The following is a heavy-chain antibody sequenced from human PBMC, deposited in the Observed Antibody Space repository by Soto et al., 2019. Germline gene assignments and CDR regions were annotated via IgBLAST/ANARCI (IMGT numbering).Heavy chain of an antibody. J-gene: IGHJ4*02. CDR1: RFTFDGYA. D-gene: IGHD1-1*01. V-gene: IGHV3-9*01. CDR2: ISWNSGSI. CDR3: AKDILSSWNEGGVDY. Sequence: PGGYLKLSCAASRFTFDGYAMHCVRQAPGKGLEWVSGISWNSGSIGYADSVKGRFTISRDNAKNSLYLQMNSLRAEDTALYYCAKDILSSWNEGGVDYWGQGTLVTVS.